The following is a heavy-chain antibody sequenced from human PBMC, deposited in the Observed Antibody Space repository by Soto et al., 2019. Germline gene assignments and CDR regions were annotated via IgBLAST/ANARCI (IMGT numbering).Heavy chain of an antibody. CDR1: GYTFTTYY. J-gene: IGHJ6*02. D-gene: IGHD5-18*01. CDR2: INPSGGST. CDR3: ARRAYNYANMDV. Sequence: QVQLVQSGAEVKKPGASVKVSCETSGYTFTTYYMHWVRRAPGQGLEWMGMINPSGGSTSYAQKFRGRGTMTRDTSTRTIYMELSSLRRDDTAIYYCARRAYNYANMDVWGQGTTVTVSS. V-gene: IGHV1-46*01.